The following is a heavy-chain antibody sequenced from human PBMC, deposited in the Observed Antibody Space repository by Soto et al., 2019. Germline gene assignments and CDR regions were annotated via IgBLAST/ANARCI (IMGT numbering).Heavy chain of an antibody. CDR3: ARGSPITIFGVVITNWFDP. CDR2: IYTSGST. CDR1: GGSISSYY. V-gene: IGHV4-4*07. D-gene: IGHD3-3*01. J-gene: IGHJ5*02. Sequence: SETLSLTCTVSGGSISSYYWSWIRQPAGKGLEWIGRIYTSGSTNYNPSLKSRVTMSVDTSKNQFSLKLSSVTAADTAVYYCARGSPITIFGVVITNWFDPWGQGTLVTVYS.